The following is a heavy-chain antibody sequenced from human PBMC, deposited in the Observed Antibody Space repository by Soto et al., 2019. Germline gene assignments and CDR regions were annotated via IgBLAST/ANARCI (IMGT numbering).Heavy chain of an antibody. Sequence: SETLSLTCTVSGGSISSSSYYWGWIRQPPGKGLEWIGSIYYSGSTYYNPSLKSRVTISVDTSKNQFSLKLSSVTAADTAVYYCASIYYGSGSYYIPYYYYMDVWGKGTTVTVSS. CDR1: GGSISSSSYY. J-gene: IGHJ6*03. V-gene: IGHV4-39*01. CDR2: IYYSGST. D-gene: IGHD3-10*01. CDR3: ASIYYGSGSYYIPYYYYMDV.